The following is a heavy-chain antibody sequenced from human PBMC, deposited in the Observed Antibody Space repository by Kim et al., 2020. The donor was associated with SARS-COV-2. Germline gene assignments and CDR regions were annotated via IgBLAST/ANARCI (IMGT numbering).Heavy chain of an antibody. CDR2: INHSGST. CDR3: ARDGSILTGYFSGPNNWFDP. V-gene: IGHV4-34*01. Sequence: SETLSLTCAVYGGSFSGYYWSWIRQPPGKGLEWIGEINHSGSTNYNPSLKSRVTISVDTSKNQFSLKLSSVTAADTAVYYCARDGSILTGYFSGPNNWFDPWGQGTLVTVSS. J-gene: IGHJ5*02. CDR1: GGSFSGYY. D-gene: IGHD3-9*01.